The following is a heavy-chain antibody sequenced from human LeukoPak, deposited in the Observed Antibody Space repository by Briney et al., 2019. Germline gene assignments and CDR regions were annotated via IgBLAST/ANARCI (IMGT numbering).Heavy chain of an antibody. Sequence: SETLSLTCAVSGGSISSGGYSWSWIRQPPRKGLEWIGYIYHSGSTYYNPSLKSRVTISVDRSKNQFSLKLSSVTAADTAVYYCARGPHYDFWSGSNWFDPWGQGTLVTVSS. CDR3: ARGPHYDFWSGSNWFDP. V-gene: IGHV4-30-2*01. CDR1: GGSISSGGYS. D-gene: IGHD3-3*01. J-gene: IGHJ5*02. CDR2: IYHSGST.